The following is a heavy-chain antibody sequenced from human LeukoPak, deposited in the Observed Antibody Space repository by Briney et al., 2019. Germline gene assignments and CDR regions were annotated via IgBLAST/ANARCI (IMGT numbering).Heavy chain of an antibody. CDR3: ANHRTPDRYHWNYFDY. CDR1: GFTFRNSA. J-gene: IGHJ4*02. V-gene: IGHV3-23*01. D-gene: IGHD1-20*01. CDR2: MCGHVHST. Sequence: GGSLRLSCAASGFTFRNSAMSWVRQAPGTGLEWVSSMCGHVHSTYYADSVIGRFTISRDDSKNTLYLQMNSLRADDTAIYYCANHRTPDRYHWNYFDYWGQGTLVTVSS.